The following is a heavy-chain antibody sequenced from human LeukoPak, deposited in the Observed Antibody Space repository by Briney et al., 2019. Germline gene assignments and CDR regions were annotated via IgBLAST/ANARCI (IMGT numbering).Heavy chain of an antibody. CDR3: ARDTGDGSYDY. D-gene: IGHD1-26*01. Sequence: PGGSLRLSCAASGFTFSSYEMIWVRQAPGKGLQWVSYLSSSSTTIYYADSVKGRFTISRDNAKNSLYLQMNGLRDEDTAVYYCARDTGDGSYDYWGQGTLVTVSS. CDR2: LSSSSTTI. V-gene: IGHV3-48*02. CDR1: GFTFSSYE. J-gene: IGHJ4*02.